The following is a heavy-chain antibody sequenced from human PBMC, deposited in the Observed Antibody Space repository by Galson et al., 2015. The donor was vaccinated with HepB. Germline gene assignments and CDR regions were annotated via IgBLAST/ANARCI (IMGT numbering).Heavy chain of an antibody. CDR3: ARDPNRISSGYQWYFDL. D-gene: IGHD3-22*01. CDR1: GGTFSSYA. CDR2: IIPIFGTA. Sequence: SVKVSCKASGGTFSSYAISWVRQAPGQGLEWMGGIIPIFGTANYAQKFQGRVTITADESTSTAYMELSSLRSEDTAVYYCARDPNRISSGYQWYFDLWGRGALVTVSS. V-gene: IGHV1-69*13. J-gene: IGHJ2*01.